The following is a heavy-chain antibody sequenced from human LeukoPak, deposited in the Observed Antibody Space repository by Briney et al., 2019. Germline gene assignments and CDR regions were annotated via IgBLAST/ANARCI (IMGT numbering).Heavy chain of an antibody. V-gene: IGHV4-31*02. D-gene: IGHD3-3*01. CDR2: IYYSGST. Sequence: SWIRQHPGKGLEWIGYIYYSGSTYYNPSLKSRVTISVDTSKNQFSLKLSSVTAADTAVYYCARAPRITIFGVGEYYFDYWGQGTLVTVSS. CDR3: ARAPRITIFGVGEYYFDY. J-gene: IGHJ4*02.